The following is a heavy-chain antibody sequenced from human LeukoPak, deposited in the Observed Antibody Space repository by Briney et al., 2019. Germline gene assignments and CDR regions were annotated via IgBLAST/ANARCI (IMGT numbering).Heavy chain of an antibody. D-gene: IGHD4-17*01. CDR2: ISSSSSYI. CDR3: ARVMTTYYYYGMDV. V-gene: IGHV3-21*01. J-gene: IGHJ6*02. CDR1: GFTFSSYS. Sequence: GGSLRLSCAASGFTFSSYSMNWVHQAPGKGLEWVSSISSSSSYIYYADSVRGRFTISRDNAKNSLYLQMNSLRAEDTAVYHCARVMTTYYYYGMDVWGQGTTVTVSS.